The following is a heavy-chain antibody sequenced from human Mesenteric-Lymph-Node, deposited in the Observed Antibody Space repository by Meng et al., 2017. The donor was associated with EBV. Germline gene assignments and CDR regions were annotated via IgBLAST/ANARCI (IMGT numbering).Heavy chain of an antibody. Sequence: QGQLQKGGAGLLKPSETLSLTCEVSGGSFSNYYWSWIRQTPGKGLEWIGEINHSGSANYNPSLKSRVTISIDTSKNQFSLRLNSVTAADTAVYYCARGVQVAWRFDPWGQGTLVTVSS. CDR2: INHSGSA. J-gene: IGHJ5*02. CDR1: GGSFSNYY. V-gene: IGHV4-34*02. D-gene: IGHD2-15*01. CDR3: ARGVQVAWRFDP.